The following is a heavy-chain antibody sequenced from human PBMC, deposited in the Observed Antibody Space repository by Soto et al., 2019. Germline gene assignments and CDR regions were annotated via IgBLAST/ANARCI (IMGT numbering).Heavy chain of an antibody. V-gene: IGHV4-39*01. CDR1: GGSISSSSYY. D-gene: IGHD3-22*01. CDR2: IYYSGST. Sequence: QLQLQESGPGLVKPSETLSLTCTVSGGSISSSSYYWGWIRQPPGKGLEWIGSIYYSGSTYYNPSLKSRVTISVDTSKNQSSLKLSSGTAADTAVDYCAIARNYYDSSGSVFDYWGQGTLVTVSS. J-gene: IGHJ4*02. CDR3: AIARNYYDSSGSVFDY.